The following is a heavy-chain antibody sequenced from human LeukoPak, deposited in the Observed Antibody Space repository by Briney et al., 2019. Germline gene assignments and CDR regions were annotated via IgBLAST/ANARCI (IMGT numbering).Heavy chain of an antibody. CDR1: GSTFTRYS. J-gene: IGHJ4*02. CDR3: ARGTYRSSSPSIGMPYYLDY. Sequence: GGSLRLSCAASGSTFTRYSMNWVRQAPGKGLEWVSSISSSGSYIFYAQSVEGRFIISRDNAKNSHYLQMNSLRVGDTAVYFCARGTYRSSSPSIGMPYYLDYWGQGILVTVSS. V-gene: IGHV3-21*01. CDR2: ISSSGSYI. D-gene: IGHD6-6*01.